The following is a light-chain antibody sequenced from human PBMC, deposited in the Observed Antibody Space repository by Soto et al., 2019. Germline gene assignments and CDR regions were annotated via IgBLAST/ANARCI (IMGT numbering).Light chain of an antibody. V-gene: IGKV2-28*01. Sequence: DIVMTQSPLSLPVTPGEPASISCRSSQSILHSNGYNYLDWYLQHPGQSPQLLVYLGSNRAAGVPKRFRCRGSGKDFTLKISRVEAEDVGGYCCMQSLQSWTGGQGTKVEIK. CDR1: QSILHSNGYNY. CDR3: MQSLQSWT. CDR2: LGS. J-gene: IGKJ1*01.